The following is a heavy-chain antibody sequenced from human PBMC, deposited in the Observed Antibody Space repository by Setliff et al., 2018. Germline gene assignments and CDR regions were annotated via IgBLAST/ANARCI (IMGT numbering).Heavy chain of an antibody. CDR2: IKRDESEK. J-gene: IGHJ5*02. CDR1: GFTFSNYW. Sequence: GGSLRLSCVTSGFTFSNYWMTWVRQAPGKGLEWVANIKRDESEKNYVDSVKGRFTISRDNAKNSLYLQMNSLRGEDTAVYYCASDVFDFRTGQAGPWGQGTLVTVSS. V-gene: IGHV3-7*01. D-gene: IGHD3-3*01. CDR3: ASDVFDFRTGQAGP.